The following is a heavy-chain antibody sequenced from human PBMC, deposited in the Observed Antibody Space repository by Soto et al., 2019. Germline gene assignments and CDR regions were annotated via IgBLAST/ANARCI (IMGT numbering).Heavy chain of an antibody. Sequence: QVQLVQSGAEVKKPGASVKVSCKASGYNFTSSGMSWVRQAPGQGLEWMGWISAHTGSSEYAQRFQGRVTMTTDRSTSTAYMELRSLRSDDTAVYYCARAFFYQGSDSRGYSFAAFDFWGPGTLVTVS. J-gene: IGHJ3*01. V-gene: IGHV1-18*01. CDR3: ARAFFYQGSDSRGYSFAAFDF. CDR1: GYNFTSSG. CDR2: ISAHTGSS. D-gene: IGHD3-22*01.